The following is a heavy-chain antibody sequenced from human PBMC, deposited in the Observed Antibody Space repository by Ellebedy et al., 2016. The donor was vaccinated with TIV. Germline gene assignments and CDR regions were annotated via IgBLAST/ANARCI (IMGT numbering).Heavy chain of an antibody. CDR1: GGSISSYY. Sequence: MPSETLSLTCTVSGGSISSYYWSWIRQPPGKGLEWIGYIYYSGSTNYNPSLKSRVTISVDTSKNQFSLKLSSVTAADTAVYYCARGRGYYGSGSYSPPDYWGQGTLVTVSS. J-gene: IGHJ4*02. CDR2: IYYSGST. CDR3: ARGRGYYGSGSYSPPDY. D-gene: IGHD3-10*01. V-gene: IGHV4-59*01.